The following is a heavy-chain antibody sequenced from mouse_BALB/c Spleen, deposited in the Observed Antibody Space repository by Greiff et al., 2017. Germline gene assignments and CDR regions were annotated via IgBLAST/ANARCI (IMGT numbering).Heavy chain of an antibody. D-gene: IGHD3-2*01. V-gene: IGHV5-6*02. CDR1: GFTFSSYG. J-gene: IGHJ2*01. CDR2: ISSGGSYT. Sequence: EVKLMESGGDLVKPGGSLKLSCAASGFTFSSYGMSWVRQTPDKRLEWVATISSGGSYTYYPYSVKGRFTISRDNAKNTLYLQMSSLKSEDTAMYYCARRDSSGYGDYWGQGTTLTVSS. CDR3: ARRDSSGYGDY.